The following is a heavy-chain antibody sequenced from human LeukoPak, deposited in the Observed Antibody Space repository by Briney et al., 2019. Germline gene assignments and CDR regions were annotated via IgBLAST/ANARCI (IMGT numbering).Heavy chain of an antibody. CDR1: GGSISSSSYY. J-gene: IGHJ4*02. Sequence: SETLSLTCTVSGGSISSSSYYWGWIRQPPGKGLEWIGSIYYSGSTYYNPSLKSRVTISVDTSKNQFSLKLSSVTAADTAVYYCARLSSSWYYFDYWGQGALVTVSS. CDR2: IYYSGST. CDR3: ARLSSSWYYFDY. V-gene: IGHV4-39*01. D-gene: IGHD6-13*01.